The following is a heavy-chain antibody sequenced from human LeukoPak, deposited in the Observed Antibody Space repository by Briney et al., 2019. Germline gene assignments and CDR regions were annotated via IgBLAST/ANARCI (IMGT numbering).Heavy chain of an antibody. CDR2: IKSKTDGGTT. J-gene: IGHJ4*02. Sequence: PGGSLRLSCAASGFTFSSYWMSWVRQAPGKGLVWVGRIKSKTDGGTTDYADSVKGRFTISRDNSKNTLYLQMNSLRAEDTAVYYCAKDGVRNAYGDPRRYFDYWGQGTLVTVSS. V-gene: IGHV3-15*01. D-gene: IGHD4-17*01. CDR1: GFTFSSYW. CDR3: AKDGVRNAYGDPRRYFDY.